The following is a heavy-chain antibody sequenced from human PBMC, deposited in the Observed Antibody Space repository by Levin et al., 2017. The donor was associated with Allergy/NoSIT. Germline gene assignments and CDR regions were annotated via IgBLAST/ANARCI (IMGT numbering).Heavy chain of an antibody. V-gene: IGHV4-59*01. CDR3: ARERAGDRLDD. D-gene: IGHD7-27*01. CDR1: GGSISSYY. J-gene: IGHJ4*02. Sequence: SETLSLTCTVSGGSISSYYWSWIRQPPGKGLEWIGYIYYSGSTNYNPSSKSRVTISVDTSKNQFSLKLSSVAAADTAVYYCARERAGDRLDDWGQGTLVTVSS. CDR2: IYYSGST.